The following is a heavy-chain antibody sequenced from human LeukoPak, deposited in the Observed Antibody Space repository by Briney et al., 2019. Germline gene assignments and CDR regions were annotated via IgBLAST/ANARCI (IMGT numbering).Heavy chain of an antibody. CDR3: ARVHDSSGYYWYFDL. Sequence: GESLKISCKGSGYRFNTYWIAWVRQMPGKGLEWMGIIYPGDSDPRYRPSFQGQVNISADKSISTAYLQWNSLKASDTAMYYCARVHDSSGYYWYFDLWGRGTLSLSPQ. J-gene: IGHJ2*01. CDR1: GYRFNTYW. V-gene: IGHV5-51*01. D-gene: IGHD3-22*01. CDR2: IYPGDSDP.